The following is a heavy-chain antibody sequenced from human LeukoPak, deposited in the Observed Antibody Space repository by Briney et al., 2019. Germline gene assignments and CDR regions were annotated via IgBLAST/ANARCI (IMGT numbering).Heavy chain of an antibody. CDR3: ARVTIGYYDSSGYYGW. V-gene: IGHV1-2*06. Sequence: ASVKVSCKASGYTFTDYYIHWVRQAPGQGLEWMGRMNPNGGGTNYAQKFQDRVTMTRDTSISTAYMELNRLRSDDTAVYYCARVTIGYYDSSGYYGWWGQGTLVTVSS. J-gene: IGHJ4*02. CDR2: MNPNGGGT. D-gene: IGHD3-22*01. CDR1: GYTFTDYY.